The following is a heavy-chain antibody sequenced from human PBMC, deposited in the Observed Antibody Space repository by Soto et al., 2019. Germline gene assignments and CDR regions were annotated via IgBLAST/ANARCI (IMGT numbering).Heavy chain of an antibody. D-gene: IGHD4-17*01. V-gene: IGHV3-30*03. CDR3: ATFMTTVTTTDY. CDR2: ISYDGSNK. J-gene: IGHJ4*02. Sequence: QVQLVESGGGVVQPGRFLRLYCAASGFTFSSYGMPWVRQAPGKGLEWVAVISYDGSNKYYADSVKGRFTISRDNSKNTLYLQMNSLRAEDTAVYYCATFMTTVTTTDYWGQGTLVTVSS. CDR1: GFTFSSYG.